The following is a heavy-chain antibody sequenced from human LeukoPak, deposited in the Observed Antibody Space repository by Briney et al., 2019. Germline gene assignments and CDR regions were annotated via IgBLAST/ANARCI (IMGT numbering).Heavy chain of an antibody. CDR2: IHYSGNT. D-gene: IGHD3-10*01. V-gene: IGHV4-30-4*01. CDR1: GGSISSGDYY. Sequence: PSQTLSLTCTVSGGSISSGDYYWGRIRQPRGKGLAWIGYIHYSGNTYSNPSLKSRFTISVYTSKRQFSLKLTSVTAADTAVYYCARSYGSGSGFDPWGQGTLVTVSS. J-gene: IGHJ5*02. CDR3: ARSYGSGSGFDP.